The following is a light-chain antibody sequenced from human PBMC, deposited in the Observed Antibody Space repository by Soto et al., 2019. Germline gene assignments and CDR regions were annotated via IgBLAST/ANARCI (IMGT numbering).Light chain of an antibody. CDR1: QSVSSN. CDR2: GAS. J-gene: IGKJ1*01. CDR3: QQYNNWPQT. Sequence: ETVMTQSPATLSVSPGERATLSCRASQSVSSNLAWYQQNPGQAPRLLIYGASTRATGIPARFSGSGSGTEFTLTISSLQSEDFAVYYCQQYNNWPQTFGQGTKVE. V-gene: IGKV3-15*01.